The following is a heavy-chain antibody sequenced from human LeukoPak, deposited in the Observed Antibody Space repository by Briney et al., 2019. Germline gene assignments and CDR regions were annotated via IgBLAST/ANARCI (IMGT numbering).Heavy chain of an antibody. J-gene: IGHJ4*02. CDR1: GFTFGDYV. Sequence: GGSLRLSCTASGFTFGDYVMSWFRQAPGKGLEWVGFIRTKAYGGTAEYAASVKGRFTISRDDSESIAYLQMNSLRTEDTAVYYCTRGSDTVFGVARDGFDSWGQGTLVTVSS. D-gene: IGHD3-3*01. V-gene: IGHV3-49*03. CDR3: TRGSDTVFGVARDGFDS. CDR2: IRTKAYGGTA.